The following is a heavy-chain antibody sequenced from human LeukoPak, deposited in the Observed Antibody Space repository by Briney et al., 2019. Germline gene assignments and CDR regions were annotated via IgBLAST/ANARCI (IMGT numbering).Heavy chain of an antibody. V-gene: IGHV3-21*01. CDR2: ISSISSYI. D-gene: IGHD4-17*01. CDR3: AIRDDYRDYPRPY. CDR1: GFTFSSYS. J-gene: IGHJ4*02. Sequence: NPGGSLRLFCGASGFTFSSYSMNWVREATGKGLECDSSISSISSYINHPDSVKGRFTIPRDNAKYSLYLQMNSLRAEETAVYYWAIRDDYRDYPRPYWGQGTLVSVPS.